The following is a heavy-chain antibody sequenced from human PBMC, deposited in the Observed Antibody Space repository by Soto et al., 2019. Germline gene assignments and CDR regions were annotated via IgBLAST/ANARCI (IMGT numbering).Heavy chain of an antibody. D-gene: IGHD3-3*01. J-gene: IGHJ4*02. CDR1: GYTFTSYG. V-gene: IGHV1-18*01. CDR3: ARGGFPAIFGVVIIGEFDY. Sequence: ASVKVSCKASGYTFTSYGISWVRQAPGQGLEWMEWISAYNGNTNYAQKLQGRVTMTTDTSTSTAYMELRSLRSDDTAVHYCARGGFPAIFGVVIIGEFDYWGQGTLVTVSS. CDR2: ISAYNGNT.